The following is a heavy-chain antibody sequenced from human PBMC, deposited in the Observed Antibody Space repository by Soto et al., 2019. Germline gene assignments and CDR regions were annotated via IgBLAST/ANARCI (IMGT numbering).Heavy chain of an antibody. V-gene: IGHV3-74*01. CDR2: INSDGSST. CDR3: ARAEDYDRSPDAFDI. D-gene: IGHD3-22*01. CDR1: GFTFSSYW. Sequence: EVQLVESGGGLVQPGGSLRLSCAASGFTFSSYWMHWVRQAPGKGLVWVSRINSDGSSTSYADSVKGRFTISRDNAKNTLYLQMNSLRAEDTAVYYCARAEDYDRSPDAFDIWGQGTMVTVSS. J-gene: IGHJ3*02.